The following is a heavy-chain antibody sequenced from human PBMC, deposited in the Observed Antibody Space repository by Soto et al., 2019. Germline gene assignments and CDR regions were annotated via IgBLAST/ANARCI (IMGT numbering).Heavy chain of an antibody. D-gene: IGHD3-9*01. Sequence: ASVKVSCKTSGYTFTSYAPHWLRQAPGQRLEWMGWINPGAGDTKYSQNFQGRLTITRDTTASTAYMELSRLRSEDTAVYYCASDFYDILTGYLNCFDPWGQGTLVTVSS. CDR1: GYTFTSYA. V-gene: IGHV1-3*01. CDR2: INPGAGDT. CDR3: ASDFYDILTGYLNCFDP. J-gene: IGHJ5*02.